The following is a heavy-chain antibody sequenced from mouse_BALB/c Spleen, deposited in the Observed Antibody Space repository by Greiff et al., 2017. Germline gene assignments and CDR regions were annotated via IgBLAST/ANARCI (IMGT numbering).Heavy chain of an antibody. V-gene: IGHV5-12-2*01. J-gene: IGHJ4*01. CDR2: ISNGGGST. CDR1: GFTFSSYT. CDR3: ARQGYDYDVGAMDY. D-gene: IGHD2-4*01. Sequence: EVQRVESGGGLVQPGGSLKLSCAASGFTFSSYTMSWVRQTPEKRLEWVAYISNGGGSTYYPDTVKGRFTISRDNAKNTLYLQMSSLKSEDTAMYYGARQGYDYDVGAMDYWGQGTSVTVSS.